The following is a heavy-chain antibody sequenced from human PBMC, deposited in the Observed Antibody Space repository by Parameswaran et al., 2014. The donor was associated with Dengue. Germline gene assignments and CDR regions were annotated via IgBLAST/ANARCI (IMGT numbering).Heavy chain of an antibody. D-gene: IGHD3-3*01. CDR3: ARALNYDFGVVTPFYYYYYGMDV. J-gene: IGHJ6*02. CDR2: ISSSSSTI. Sequence: KWIRQPPGKGLEWVSYISSSSSTIYYADSVKGRFTISRDNAKNSLYLQMNSLRAEDTAVYYCARALNYDFGVVTPFYYYYYGMDVWGQGTTVTVSS. V-gene: IGHV3-48*04.